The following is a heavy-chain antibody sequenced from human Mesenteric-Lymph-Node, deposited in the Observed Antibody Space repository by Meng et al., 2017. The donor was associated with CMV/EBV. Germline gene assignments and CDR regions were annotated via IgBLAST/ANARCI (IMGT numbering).Heavy chain of an antibody. V-gene: IGHV1-2*02. Sequence: ASVKVSCKASGYTFTDYYMHWVRQAPGQGLEWMGWINPNTGVTNYAQNFQGRVTMARDTSINTAFMELSRLTSDDTAVYYCARGPYCSSTSCYSDYWGQGTLVTVSS. CDR3: ARGPYCSSTSCYSDY. D-gene: IGHD2-2*02. CDR2: INPNTGVT. CDR1: GYTFTDYY. J-gene: IGHJ4*02.